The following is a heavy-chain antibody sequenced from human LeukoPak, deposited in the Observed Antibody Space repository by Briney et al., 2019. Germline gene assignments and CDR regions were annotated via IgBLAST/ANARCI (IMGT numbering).Heavy chain of an antibody. CDR2: IYYSGST. D-gene: IGHD3-22*01. CDR1: GGSISSYY. V-gene: IGHV4-59*01. Sequence: SETLSLTCTVSGGSISSYYWSWIRQPPGKGLEWIGYIYYSGSTNYNPSLKSRVTISVDTSKNQFSLKLSSVTAAGTAVYYCARAPNYYDSSGYYYYDYWGQGTLVTVSS. J-gene: IGHJ4*02. CDR3: ARAPNYYDSSGYYYYDY.